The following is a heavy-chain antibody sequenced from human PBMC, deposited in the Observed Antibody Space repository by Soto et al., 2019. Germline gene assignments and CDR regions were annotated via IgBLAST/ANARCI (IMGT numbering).Heavy chain of an antibody. CDR3: ARGGQLDYFDC. D-gene: IGHD6-6*01. V-gene: IGHV4-59*01. J-gene: IGHJ4*02. CDR1: GGSISSYY. CDR2: IYYSGST. Sequence: SETLSLTCTVSGGSISSYYWSWIRQPPGKGLEWIGYIYYSGSTNYNPSLKSRVTISVDTSKNQFSLKLSSVTAADTAVYYCARGGQLDYFDCWGQGTLVTVSS.